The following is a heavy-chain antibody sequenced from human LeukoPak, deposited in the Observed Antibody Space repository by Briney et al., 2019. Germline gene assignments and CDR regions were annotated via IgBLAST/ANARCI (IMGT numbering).Heavy chain of an antibody. CDR3: AKDRLSNGDPAAY. D-gene: IGHD4-17*01. V-gene: IGHV3-23*01. CDR1: GFTFSSSA. Sequence: GGSLRLSCAASGFTFSSSAMSWVRQAPGKGLEWVSTISGSGGSTYYADSVKGRFTISRDNSKITLYLQMNSLRAEDTAVYYCAKDRLSNGDPAAYWGQGTLVTVSS. CDR2: ISGSGGST. J-gene: IGHJ4*02.